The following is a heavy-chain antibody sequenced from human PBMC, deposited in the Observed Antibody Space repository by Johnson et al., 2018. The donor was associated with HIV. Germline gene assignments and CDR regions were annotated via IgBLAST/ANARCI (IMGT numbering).Heavy chain of an antibody. CDR2: IKSKTDGGTT. CDR1: GFTFSNYG. V-gene: IGHV3-15*01. Sequence: VQLVESGGGVVQPGRSLRLSCVASGFTFSNYGMHWVRQAPGKGLEWVGRIKSKTDGGTTDYAAPVKGRFTISSDNSKNTLYLQMNSLRAEDTAVYYCAKDRVDGRYCGGDCPDAFDIWGQGTMVTVSS. D-gene: IGHD2-21*02. CDR3: AKDRVDGRYCGGDCPDAFDI. J-gene: IGHJ3*02.